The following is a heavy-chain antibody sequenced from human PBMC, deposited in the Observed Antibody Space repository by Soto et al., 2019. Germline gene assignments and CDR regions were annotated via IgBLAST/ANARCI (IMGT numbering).Heavy chain of an antibody. CDR3: ARGVLSSSTFSSYYGMDV. CDR2: IYYSGTT. J-gene: IGHJ6*02. CDR1: GGFISNYY. Sequence: SETLSLTCTVSGGFISNYYWSWVRQSPGKGLEWIGYIYYSGTTNYNPSLKSRVTILLDMSKNQFSLRLRSVTAADTAVYYCARGVLSSSTFSSYYGMDVWGQGTTVTVSS. D-gene: IGHD2-2*01. V-gene: IGHV4-59*01.